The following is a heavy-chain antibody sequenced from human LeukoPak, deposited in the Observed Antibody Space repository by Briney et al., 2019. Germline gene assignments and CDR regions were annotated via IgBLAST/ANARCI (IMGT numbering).Heavy chain of an antibody. D-gene: IGHD4-23*01. CDR1: GYTFTSDG. CDR2: ISTYSGNT. J-gene: IGHJ4*02. CDR3: AGHSGGTFFDY. V-gene: IGHV1-18*01. Sequence: GASVKVSCKXSGYTFTSDGISWVRQAPRQGLEWMGRISTYSGNTNYAQKLQGRVIMTTDSSTSTAYMELKSLRSDDTAVYYCAGHSGGTFFDYWGQGTLVTVSS.